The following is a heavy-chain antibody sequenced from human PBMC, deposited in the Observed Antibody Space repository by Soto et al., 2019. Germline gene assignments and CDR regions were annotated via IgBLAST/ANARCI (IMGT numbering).Heavy chain of an antibody. V-gene: IGHV4-4*07. CDR3: AGGYYDSSGYVH. CDR2: IYTSGST. J-gene: IGHJ1*01. CDR1: GGSISSYY. D-gene: IGHD3-22*01. Sequence: SETLSLTCTVSGGSISSYYWSWIRQPAGKGLEWIGRIYTSGSTNYNPSLKSRVTMSVDTSKNQFSLKLSSVAAADTAVYYCAGGYYDSSGYVHWGQGTLVTVSS.